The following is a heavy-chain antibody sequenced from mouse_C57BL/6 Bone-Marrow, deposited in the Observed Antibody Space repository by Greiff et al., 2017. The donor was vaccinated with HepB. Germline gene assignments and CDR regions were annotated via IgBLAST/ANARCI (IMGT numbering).Heavy chain of an antibody. J-gene: IGHJ4*01. CDR1: GFSLTSYG. V-gene: IGHV2-6*03. D-gene: IGHD2-12*01. CDR3: ARYDGYYYAMDY. CDR2: IWSDGST. Sequence: VKLEESGPGLVAPSQSLSITCTVSGFSLTSYGVHWVRQPPGKGLEWLVVIWSDGSTTYNSALKSRLSISKDNSKSQVFLKMNSLQTDDTAMYYCARYDGYYYAMDYWGQGTSVTVSS.